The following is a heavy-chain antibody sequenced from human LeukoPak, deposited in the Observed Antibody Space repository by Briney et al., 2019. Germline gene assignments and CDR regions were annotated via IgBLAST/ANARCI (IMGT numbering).Heavy chain of an antibody. D-gene: IGHD3-22*01. Sequence: SETLSLTCTVSAGSISRYYWSWIRQPPGKGLEWIGYIYYSGSTNYNPSLKSRVTISVDTSKNQFSLRLSSVTAADTAVYYCARVTGYMIEDYFDYWGQGTLVTVSS. J-gene: IGHJ4*02. V-gene: IGHV4-59*01. CDR3: ARVTGYMIEDYFDY. CDR1: AGSISRYY. CDR2: IYYSGST.